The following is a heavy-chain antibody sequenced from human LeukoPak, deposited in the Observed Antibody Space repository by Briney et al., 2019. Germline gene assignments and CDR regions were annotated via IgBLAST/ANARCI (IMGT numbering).Heavy chain of an antibody. CDR1: GYTFTSYG. CDR2: MNPNSGNT. CDR3: ARDGYNSRAFDI. J-gene: IGHJ3*02. Sequence: ASVKVSCKASGYTFTSYGINWVRQATGQGLEWMGWMNPNSGNTGYAQKFQGRVTMTRNTSISTAYMELSSLRSEDTAVYYCARDGYNSRAFDIWGQGTMVTVSS. D-gene: IGHD5-24*01. V-gene: IGHV1-8*02.